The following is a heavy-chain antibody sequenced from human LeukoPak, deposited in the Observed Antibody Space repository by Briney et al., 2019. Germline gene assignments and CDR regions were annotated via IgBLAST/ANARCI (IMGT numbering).Heavy chain of an antibody. Sequence: GGSLRLSCAASGFTFSNYAMSWVRQAPGKGLEWVSTISNSGDATYYADSVKGRFTISRDNSKNTLYLQMNSLRAEDTAVYYCAPRSGYDSHWGQGTLVTVSS. D-gene: IGHD5-12*01. CDR1: GFTFSNYA. CDR3: APRSGYDSH. V-gene: IGHV3-23*01. CDR2: ISNSGDAT. J-gene: IGHJ4*02.